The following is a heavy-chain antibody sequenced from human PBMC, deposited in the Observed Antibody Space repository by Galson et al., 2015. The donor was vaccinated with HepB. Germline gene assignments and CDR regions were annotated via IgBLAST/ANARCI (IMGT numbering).Heavy chain of an antibody. CDR3: SSDAFDV. CDR1: GFKFYNYA. CDR2: ISSNGGDT. J-gene: IGHJ3*01. V-gene: IGHV3-64*05. Sequence: SLRLSCAASGFKFYNYAMHWLRQAPGKRLEYVSAISSNGGDTWYADSVKGRFTISRDNSKNTLYVQMSTLRPEDTAVYYCSSDAFDVWGQGTMVIVSS.